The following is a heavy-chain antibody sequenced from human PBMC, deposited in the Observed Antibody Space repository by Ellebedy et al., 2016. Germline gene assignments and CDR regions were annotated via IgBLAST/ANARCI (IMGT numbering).Heavy chain of an antibody. CDR2: ISSDGTSE. D-gene: IGHD3-10*01. CDR3: ARGPRMIRGVIAH. Sequence: GGSLRLXCVASGFAFSSYSLHWVRQAPGKGLEWVAVISSDGTSEYYADSVKGRLTISRDTSKNTLFLQMDSLRAEDSAVYYCARGPRMIRGVIAHWGQGTLVTVSS. CDR1: GFAFSSYS. V-gene: IGHV3-30-3*01. J-gene: IGHJ4*02.